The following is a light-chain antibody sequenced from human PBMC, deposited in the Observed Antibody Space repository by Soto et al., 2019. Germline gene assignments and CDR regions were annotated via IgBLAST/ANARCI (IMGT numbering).Light chain of an antibody. CDR2: SAS. CDR1: QSVSSK. V-gene: IGKV3-15*01. J-gene: IGKJ4*01. Sequence: EIVMTQSPATLSVSPGERATLSCRASQSVSSKLAWYQQKPGQAPRLLIYSASTRATGIPARFSGSGSGTEFTLTISSLQSEDFAAYYCQQYNNWHLTFGGGTKVDIK. CDR3: QQYNNWHLT.